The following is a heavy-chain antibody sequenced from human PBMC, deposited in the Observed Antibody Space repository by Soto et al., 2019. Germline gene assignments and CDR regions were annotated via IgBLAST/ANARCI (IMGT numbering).Heavy chain of an antibody. CDR1: GFTFSSYG. Sequence: PGGSLRLSCAASGFTFSSYGMHWVRQAPGKGLEWVAVISYDGSNKYYADSVKGRFTISRDNSKNTLYLQMNSLRAEDTAVYYCAKGPYYYSNLPYYYYSYMDVWGKGTTVPVSS. CDR3: AKGPYYYSNLPYYYYSYMDV. CDR2: ISYDGSNK. D-gene: IGHD4-4*01. J-gene: IGHJ6*03. V-gene: IGHV3-30*18.